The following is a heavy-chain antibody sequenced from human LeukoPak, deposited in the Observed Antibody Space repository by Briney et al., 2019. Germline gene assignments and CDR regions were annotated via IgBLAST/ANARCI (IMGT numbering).Heavy chain of an antibody. CDR1: GLNFDDSA. CDR3: ARESGKFDY. Sequence: PGGSLRLSCVASGLNFDDSAMHWVRQAPGKGLEWVSLISADGGSTFSADSVKGRFSISRDNSKNSLSLEMNSLRTEDTAMYYCARESGKFDYWGQGTLVAVSS. J-gene: IGHJ4*02. V-gene: IGHV3-43*02. CDR2: ISADGGST.